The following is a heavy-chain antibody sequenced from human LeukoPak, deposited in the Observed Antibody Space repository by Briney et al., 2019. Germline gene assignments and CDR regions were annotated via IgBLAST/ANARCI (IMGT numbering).Heavy chain of an antibody. V-gene: IGHV1-18*04. CDR2: ISAYNGNT. CDR1: GYTFTSYG. Sequence: ASVKVSCKASGYTFTSYGISWVRQAPGQRLEWMGWISAYNGNTNYAQKLQGRVTMTTDTSTSTAYMELRSRRSDDTAVYYCARPRLARGSGFDPWGQGTPVTVSS. D-gene: IGHD3-10*01. J-gene: IGHJ5*02. CDR3: ARPRLARGSGFDP.